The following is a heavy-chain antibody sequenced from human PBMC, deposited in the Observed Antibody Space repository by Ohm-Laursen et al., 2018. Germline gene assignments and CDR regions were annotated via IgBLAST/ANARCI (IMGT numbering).Heavy chain of an antibody. V-gene: IGHV3-74*01. D-gene: IGHD6-25*01. CDR3: ATAGPYSGDDY. CDR2: INSDGSST. Sequence: SLRLSCSASGFTFSSYWMHWVRQAPGKGLVWVSRINSDGSSTSYADSVKGRFTISRDNAKNTLYLQMNSLRAEDTAVYYCATAGPYSGDDYWGQGTLVNVSS. J-gene: IGHJ4*02. CDR1: GFTFSSYW.